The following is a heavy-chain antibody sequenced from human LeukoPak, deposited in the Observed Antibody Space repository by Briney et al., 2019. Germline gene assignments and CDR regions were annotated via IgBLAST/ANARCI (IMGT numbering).Heavy chain of an antibody. Sequence: GGSLRLSCAASGFTFSSYDMNWVRQAPGKGLEWVSYISSSGSTKYYADPTKGRLTISRDNAKNTLYLQMSGLRAEDTAIYYCARVSSGSYYILDYWGQGTLVTVSS. D-gene: IGHD1-26*01. CDR1: GFTFSSYD. CDR3: ARVSSGSYYILDY. V-gene: IGHV3-48*03. CDR2: ISSSGSTK. J-gene: IGHJ4*02.